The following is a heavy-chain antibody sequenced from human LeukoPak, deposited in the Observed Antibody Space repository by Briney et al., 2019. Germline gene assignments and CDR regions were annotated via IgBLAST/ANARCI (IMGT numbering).Heavy chain of an antibody. Sequence: SETLSLTCTVSGGSISSYYWSWIRQPAGKGLESIGRIYTSGSHNYNPSLKSRVTMSVDTSNNHFSLKLYSVTAADTAVYYCARGRMSVVAAHDWGQGTLVTVSS. CDR2: IYTSGSH. CDR1: GGSISSYY. CDR3: ARGRMSVVAAHD. D-gene: IGHD2-15*01. V-gene: IGHV4-4*07. J-gene: IGHJ4*02.